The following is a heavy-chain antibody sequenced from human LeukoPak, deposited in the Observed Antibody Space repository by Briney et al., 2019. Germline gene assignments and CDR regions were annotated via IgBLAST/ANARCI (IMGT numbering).Heavy chain of an antibody. V-gene: IGHV3-23*01. CDR2: ISGSGGST. CDR1: GFTVSSNY. CDR3: AKGGRVTYGMDV. Sequence: GGSLRLSCAASGFTVSSNYMSWVRQAPGKGLEWVSAISGSGGSTYYADSVKGRFTISRDNSKNALYLQMNSLRAEDTAVYYCAKGGRVTYGMDVWGQGTTVTVSS. D-gene: IGHD1-26*01. J-gene: IGHJ6*02.